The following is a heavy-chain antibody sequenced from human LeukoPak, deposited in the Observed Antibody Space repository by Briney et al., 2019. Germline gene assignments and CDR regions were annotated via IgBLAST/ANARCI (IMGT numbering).Heavy chain of an antibody. CDR1: GGTFSSYA. D-gene: IGHD2-2*01. CDR2: IIPTFGTA. Sequence: GSSVKVSCKASGGTFSSYAISWVRQAPGQGLEWMGGIIPTFGTANYAQKFQGRVTITADESTSTAYMELSSLRSEDTAVYYCARDDCSSTSCYCFHGWFDPWGQGTLVTVSS. CDR3: ARDDCSSTSCYCFHGWFDP. V-gene: IGHV1-69*01. J-gene: IGHJ5*02.